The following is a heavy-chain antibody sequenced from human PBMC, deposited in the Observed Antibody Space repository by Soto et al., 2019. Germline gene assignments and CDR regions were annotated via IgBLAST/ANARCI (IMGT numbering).Heavy chain of an antibody. CDR2: IHNSGSP. Sequence: PSETLSLTCSVSGASIYKGGYFWSWIRQSPGKGLEWIGHIHNSGSPYNNPSLKSRVTISVDTSKNQFSLTLTSVTAADTAVYYCARHDYVWGSYRYFDYWGQGTLVTVSS. J-gene: IGHJ4*02. V-gene: IGHV4-30-4*01. CDR3: ARHDYVWGSYRYFDY. D-gene: IGHD3-16*02. CDR1: GASIYKGGYF.